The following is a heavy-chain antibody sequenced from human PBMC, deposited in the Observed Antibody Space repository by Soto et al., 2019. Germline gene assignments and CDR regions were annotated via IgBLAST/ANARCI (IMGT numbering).Heavy chain of an antibody. J-gene: IGHJ4*02. CDR3: ARAVKYYDFWSGYYYFDY. Sequence: ASVKVSCKASGYTFTSYGISWVRQAPGQGLEWMGWISAHNGNTNYAQKLQGRVTMTTDTSTSTAYMELRSLRSDDTAVYYCARAVKYYDFWSGYYYFDYWGQGTLVTVSS. V-gene: IGHV1-18*01. CDR1: GYTFTSYG. D-gene: IGHD3-3*01. CDR2: ISAHNGNT.